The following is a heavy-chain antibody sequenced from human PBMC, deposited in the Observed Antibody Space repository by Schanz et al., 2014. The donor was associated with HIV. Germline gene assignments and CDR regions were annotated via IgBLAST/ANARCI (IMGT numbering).Heavy chain of an antibody. CDR2: IYSDGSTT. Sequence: EVQLVESGGGLVQPGRSLRLSCAASGFIFDDYAMHWVRQVPGKGLVWVSRIYSDGSTTSYADSVKGRFTISRDNAKNTLYLQMNSLRAVDTAVYFCARDGMAFYGMDVWGQGTTVTVSS. CDR1: GFIFDDYA. V-gene: IGHV3-74*01. J-gene: IGHJ6*02. CDR3: ARDGMAFYGMDV. D-gene: IGHD1-20*01.